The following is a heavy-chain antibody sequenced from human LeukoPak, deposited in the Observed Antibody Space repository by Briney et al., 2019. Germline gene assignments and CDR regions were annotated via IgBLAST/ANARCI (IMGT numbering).Heavy chain of an antibody. J-gene: IGHJ4*02. CDR3: QGGRF. D-gene: IGHD1-26*01. V-gene: IGHV3-15*01. CDR2: IKSKTDGGTT. Sequence: PGGSLRLSCSASGFTFTNAWMSWGRQAPRKGLEWVGRIKSKTDGGTTDYAAPVKGRFSISRDDSKNTLYLQMNSLKSEDTDVYYCQGGRFWGQGTLVTVSS. CDR1: GFTFTNAW.